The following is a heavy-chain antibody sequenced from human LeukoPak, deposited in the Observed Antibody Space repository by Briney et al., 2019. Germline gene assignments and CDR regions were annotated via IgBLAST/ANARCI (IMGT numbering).Heavy chain of an antibody. J-gene: IGHJ5*02. CDR2: ISYDGSNK. V-gene: IGHV3-30-3*01. Sequence: GGSLRLSCAASGFTFSSYAMHWVRQAPGKGLEWVAVISYDGSNKYYADSVKGRFTISRDNSKNTLYLQMNSLRAEDTAMYYCARGIAAAGDHWFDPWGQGTLVTVSS. CDR3: ARGIAAAGDHWFDP. CDR1: GFTFSSYA. D-gene: IGHD6-13*01.